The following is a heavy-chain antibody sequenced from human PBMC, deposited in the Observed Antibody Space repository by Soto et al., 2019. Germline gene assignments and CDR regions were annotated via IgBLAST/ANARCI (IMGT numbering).Heavy chain of an antibody. J-gene: IGHJ6*02. V-gene: IGHV4-39*01. CDR2: IYYSGST. CDR1: GGSISSSSYY. Sequence: NPSETLSLTCTVSGGSISSSSYYWGWIRQPPGKGLEWIGSIYYSGSTYYNPSLKSRVTISVDTSKNQFSLKLSSVTAADTAVYYCARERITMVRGVIPTGYYGMDVWGQGTTVTVSS. CDR3: ARERITMVRGVIPTGYYGMDV. D-gene: IGHD3-10*01.